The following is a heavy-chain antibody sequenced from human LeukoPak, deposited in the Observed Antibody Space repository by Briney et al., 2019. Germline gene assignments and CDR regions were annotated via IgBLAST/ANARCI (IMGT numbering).Heavy chain of an antibody. J-gene: IGHJ3*02. CDR1: GGAISGRRDY. Sequence: SETLSPTCTVSGGAISGRRDYWGWIRQPPGKGLEWIASIYYSGSTHYNPSLKSRVTISVDTSRNQFSLELRTATAADTAMYYCARNVSRGEPGGAFDMWGQGTMVTVSS. CDR3: ARNVSRGEPGGAFDM. CDR2: IYYSGST. D-gene: IGHD3-16*01. V-gene: IGHV4-39*01.